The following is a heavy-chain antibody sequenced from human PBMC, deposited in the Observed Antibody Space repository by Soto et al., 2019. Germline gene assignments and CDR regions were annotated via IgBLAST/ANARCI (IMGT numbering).Heavy chain of an antibody. CDR1: GFTFSNAW. Sequence: GGSLRLSCAASGFTFSNAWMNWVRQAPGKGLEWVGRIKSKTDGGTTDYAAPVKGRFTISRDDSKNTLYLQMNSLKTEDTAVYYCTTGDIVVVPAANLQQYYYYGMDVWGQGTTVTVSS. J-gene: IGHJ6*02. CDR2: IKSKTDGGTT. CDR3: TTGDIVVVPAANLQQYYYYGMDV. D-gene: IGHD2-2*01. V-gene: IGHV3-15*07.